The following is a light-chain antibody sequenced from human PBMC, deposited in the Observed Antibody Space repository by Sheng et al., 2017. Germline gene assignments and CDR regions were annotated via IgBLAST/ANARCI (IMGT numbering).Light chain of an antibody. CDR3: QQYDKWPLT. Sequence: EIVMTQSPATLSLSPGERATLSCRASQSISTNVAWYQQKPGLAPRLLIYGASSRATGFPARLSGSGSGTEFTLTISSLQSEDFAVYFCQQYDKWPLTFGGGTK. CDR2: GAS. CDR1: QSISTN. J-gene: IGKJ4*01. V-gene: IGKV3-15*01.